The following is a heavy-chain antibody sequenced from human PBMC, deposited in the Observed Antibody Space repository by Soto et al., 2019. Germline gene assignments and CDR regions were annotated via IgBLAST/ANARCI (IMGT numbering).Heavy chain of an antibody. J-gene: IGHJ4*02. V-gene: IGHV3-20*01. Sequence: GVSLRLSCAASGFTFDDYGMSWVRQAPGKGLEWVSGINWNGGSTGYADSVKGRFTISRDNAKNSLYLQMNSLRAEDTALYHCARQSDFGVEETFDYWGQGTLVTVSS. CDR1: GFTFDDYG. CDR2: INWNGGST. CDR3: ARQSDFGVEETFDY. D-gene: IGHD3-3*01.